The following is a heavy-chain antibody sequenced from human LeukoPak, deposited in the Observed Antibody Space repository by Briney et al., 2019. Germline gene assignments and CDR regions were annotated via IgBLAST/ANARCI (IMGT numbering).Heavy chain of an antibody. V-gene: IGHV1-18*01. CDR3: ARYSGNSYFY. CDR2: ISVYSGHT. J-gene: IGHJ4*02. CDR1: GYTFTSYG. D-gene: IGHD1-26*01. Sequence: ASVKVSCKASGYTFTSYGISWVRQAPGQGREWMGWISVYSGHTNYAQNFQGRVTMTTDTSTSTAYMELGSLRSDDTAVYYCARYSGNSYFYWGQGTLVTVSS.